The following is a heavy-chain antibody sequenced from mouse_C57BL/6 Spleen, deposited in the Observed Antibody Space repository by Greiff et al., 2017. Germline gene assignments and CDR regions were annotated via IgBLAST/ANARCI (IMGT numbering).Heavy chain of an antibody. Sequence: EVMLVASEGGLVQPGSSMKLSCTASGFTFSDYYMAWVRQVPEKGLEWVANINYDGSSTYYLDSLKSRFIISRDNAKNILYLQMSSLKSEDTATYYCARGDYGNYGYAMDYWGQGTSVTVSS. CDR1: GFTFSDYY. J-gene: IGHJ4*01. CDR3: ARGDYGNYGYAMDY. CDR2: INYDGSST. D-gene: IGHD2-1*01. V-gene: IGHV5-16*01.